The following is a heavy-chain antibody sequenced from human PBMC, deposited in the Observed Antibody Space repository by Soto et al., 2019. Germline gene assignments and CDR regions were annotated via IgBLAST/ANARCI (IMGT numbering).Heavy chain of an antibody. J-gene: IGHJ5*02. CDR1: GGSISSGGYY. CDR2: IYYSGST. Sequence: QVQLQESGPGLVKPSQTLSITCTVSGGSISSGGYYWSWIRQHPGKGLEWIGYIYYSGSTYYNPSLKSRVTISVDTSKNQFSLKLSSVTAADTAVYYCAREVVVVPAAIYWFDPWGQGTLVTVSS. D-gene: IGHD2-2*01. CDR3: AREVVVVPAAIYWFDP. V-gene: IGHV4-31*03.